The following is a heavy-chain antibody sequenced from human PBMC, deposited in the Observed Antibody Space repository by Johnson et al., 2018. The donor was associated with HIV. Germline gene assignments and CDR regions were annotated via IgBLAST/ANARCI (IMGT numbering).Heavy chain of an antibody. CDR2: ISYDGSNK. V-gene: IGHV3-30*14. D-gene: IGHD5-18*01. Sequence: QVQLVESGGGLVQPGRSLRLSCAASGFTFSSYAMHWVRQAPGKGLEWVAVISYDGSNKYYADSVKGRFTISRDNSKNTLYLQMNSLRAEDTAVYYCARVSSYDEKIGAFDIWGQGTMVTVSS. CDR1: GFTFSSYA. CDR3: ARVSSYDEKIGAFDI. J-gene: IGHJ3*02.